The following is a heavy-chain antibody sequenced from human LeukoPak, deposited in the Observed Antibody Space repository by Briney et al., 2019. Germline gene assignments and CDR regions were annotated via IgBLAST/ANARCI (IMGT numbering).Heavy chain of an antibody. V-gene: IGHV1-2*02. J-gene: IGHJ4*02. CDR2: INPNSGVT. Sequence: ASVKVSCKASGYTFTGYYMHWVRQAPGQGLEWMGCINPNSGVTNYAQKFQGRVTMTRDTSISTAYMDLSSLRSDDTAVYYCARKGESGLVRVFDYWGQGTLVIVSS. D-gene: IGHD3-10*01. CDR3: ARKGESGLVRVFDY. CDR1: GYTFTGYY.